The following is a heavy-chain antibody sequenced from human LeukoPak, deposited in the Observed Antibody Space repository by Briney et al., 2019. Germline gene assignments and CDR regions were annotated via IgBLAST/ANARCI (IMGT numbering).Heavy chain of an antibody. D-gene: IGHD6-13*01. CDR1: GFTFSSYW. Sequence: GGSLRLSCAASGFTFSSYWMHWVRQAPGKGLVWVSRINTDGSSTGYADSVKGRFTISRDNAKSTLYLQMNSLRAEDTAVYYCARPPNSGAAPYYYMDVWGKGTTVTVSS. CDR2: INTDGSST. J-gene: IGHJ6*03. V-gene: IGHV3-74*01. CDR3: ARPPNSGAAPYYYMDV.